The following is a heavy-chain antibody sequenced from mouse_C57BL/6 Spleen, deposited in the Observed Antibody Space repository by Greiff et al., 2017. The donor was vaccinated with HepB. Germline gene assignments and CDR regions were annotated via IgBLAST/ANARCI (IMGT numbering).Heavy chain of an antibody. CDR3: ARSAYYGSSFSFDY. J-gene: IGHJ2*01. CDR2: INPSSGYT. D-gene: IGHD1-1*01. Sequence: VQLQQSGAELARPGASVKMSCRASGYTFTSYTMHWVKQRPGQGLEWIGYINPSSGYTKYNQKFKDKATLTADKSSSTAYMQLSSLTSEDSAVYYCARSAYYGSSFSFDYWGQGTTLTVSS. CDR1: GYTFTSYT. V-gene: IGHV1-4*01.